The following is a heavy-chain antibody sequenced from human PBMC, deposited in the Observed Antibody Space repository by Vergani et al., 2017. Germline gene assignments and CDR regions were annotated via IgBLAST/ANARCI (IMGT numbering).Heavy chain of an antibody. CDR2: ISGSGGST. CDR3: AKVVAGTTSFDY. J-gene: IGHJ4*02. CDR1: GFTFSSYA. Sequence: EVQLLESGGGLVQPGGSLRLSCAASGFTFSSYAMSWVRQAPGTGLEWVSEISGSGGSTYYADSVKGRFTLSRDNSKNTLYLQMNSLRAEDTAVYYCAKVVAGTTSFDYWGQGTLVTVSS. V-gene: IGHV3-23*01. D-gene: IGHD1-1*01.